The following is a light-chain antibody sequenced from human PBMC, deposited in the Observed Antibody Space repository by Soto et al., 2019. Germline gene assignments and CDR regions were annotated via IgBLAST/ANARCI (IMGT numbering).Light chain of an antibody. Sequence: DIQMTRSPSTLSASVGDRVTITCRASQSISSWLAWYQQKPGKAPKLLIYDASSLESGVPSRFSGSGSGTEFTLTISSLQPDDFATYYCQQYNSYSTRTFGQGTKVEIK. CDR1: QSISSW. J-gene: IGKJ1*01. V-gene: IGKV1-5*01. CDR2: DAS. CDR3: QQYNSYSTRT.